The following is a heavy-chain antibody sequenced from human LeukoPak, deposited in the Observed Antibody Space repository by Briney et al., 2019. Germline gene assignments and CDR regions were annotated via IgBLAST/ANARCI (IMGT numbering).Heavy chain of an antibody. V-gene: IGHV4-59*11. J-gene: IGHJ3*01. CDR3: ARDLTTVTKGFDL. CDR1: GGYITTHY. D-gene: IGHD4-17*01. CDR2: VLYSGIT. Sequence: SETLSLICSISGGYITTHYWTWIRQPPGKGLEWFRYVLYSGITNYNPSLRGRITISVDTSQNQFSLSLRSVTAADTAVYYCARDLTTVTKGFDLWGQGTMVTVSS.